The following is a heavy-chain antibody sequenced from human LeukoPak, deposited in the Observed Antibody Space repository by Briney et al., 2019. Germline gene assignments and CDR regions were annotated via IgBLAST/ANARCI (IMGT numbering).Heavy chain of an antibody. V-gene: IGHV3-64D*06. D-gene: IGHD1-1*01. Sequence: GGSLRLSCSASGFTFTSHVMHWVRQAPGKGLQYVTGISMNVQTTYYAGSVKGRFTISRDSSKNTVYLQMNSLTAEDTAVYYCVREGLERRTNFDYWGQGTLVSVSS. CDR2: ISMNVQTT. CDR3: VREGLERRTNFDY. J-gene: IGHJ4*02. CDR1: GFTFTSHV.